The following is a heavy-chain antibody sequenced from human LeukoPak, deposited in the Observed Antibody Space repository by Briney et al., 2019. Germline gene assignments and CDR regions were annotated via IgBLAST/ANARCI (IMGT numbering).Heavy chain of an antibody. CDR3: ARRTLDSGGYVFGHPTEPFYFDF. J-gene: IGHJ4*02. D-gene: IGHD3-22*01. CDR1: GYTFIRYG. V-gene: IGHV1-18*01. Sequence: ASVKVSCKASGYTFIRYGINWVRQAPGQGLEWVGWISVYNDATNYAQKLQGRLSLTTDPSTNTAYMELRSLGSDDTAIYYCARRTLDSGGYVFGHPTEPFYFDFWGQGTLVTVSS. CDR2: ISVYNDAT.